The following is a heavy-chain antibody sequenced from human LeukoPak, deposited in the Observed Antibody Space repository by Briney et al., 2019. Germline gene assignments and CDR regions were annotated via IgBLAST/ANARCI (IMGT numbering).Heavy chain of an antibody. Sequence: GGSLRLSCAASGFTFDDYAMHWVRQAPGKGLEWVSGISWNRGSIGYADSVKGRFTISRDNAKNSLYLQMNSLRAEDTALYYCAKDGPARGYFDYWGQGTLVTVSS. J-gene: IGHJ4*02. CDR1: GFTFDDYA. CDR2: ISWNRGSI. CDR3: AKDGPARGYFDY. V-gene: IGHV3-9*01.